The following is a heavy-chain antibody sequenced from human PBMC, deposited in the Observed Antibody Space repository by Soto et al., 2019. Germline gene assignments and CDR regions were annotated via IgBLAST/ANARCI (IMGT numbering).Heavy chain of an antibody. Sequence: ASVKVSCKASGYTFTSYGISWVRQAPGQGLEWMGWISAYNGNTNYAQKLQGRVTMTTDTSTSTAYMELRSLRSDDTAVYYCARLPSNYYDSSGYYSGGAFDIWGQGTMVTVSS. CDR1: GYTFTSYG. CDR3: ARLPSNYYDSSGYYSGGAFDI. V-gene: IGHV1-18*01. D-gene: IGHD3-22*01. J-gene: IGHJ3*02. CDR2: ISAYNGNT.